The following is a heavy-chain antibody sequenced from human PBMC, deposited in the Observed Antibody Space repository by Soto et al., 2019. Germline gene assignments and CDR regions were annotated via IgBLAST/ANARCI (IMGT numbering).Heavy chain of an antibody. J-gene: IGHJ6*03. V-gene: IGHV4-34*01. CDR1: GGSFSGYQ. Sequence: QVQLQQWGAGLLKPSETLSLTCAVYGGSFSGYQWTWIRQTPGKGLEWIGEINDSGNINYNPSLKILVTILVDTAKKQISLKLSSVTAADTAVYYCARGLILWFGELSRRGGYYYYMDVWGKGTSVTVSS. CDR2: INDSGNI. D-gene: IGHD3-10*01. CDR3: ARGLILWFGELSRRGGYYYYMDV.